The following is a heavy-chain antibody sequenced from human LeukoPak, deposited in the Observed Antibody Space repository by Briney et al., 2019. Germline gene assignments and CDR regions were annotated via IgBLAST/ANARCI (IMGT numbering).Heavy chain of an antibody. CDR2: INPSGGST. V-gene: IGHV1-46*01. Sequence: VASVKVSCKASGYTFTSYYIHWVRQAPGQGLEWMGIINPSGGSTSYAQKFQGRVTMTRDMSTSTVHMELSSLRSEDTAVYYCARLPVGATSWTDYWGQGTLVTVSS. CDR3: ARLPVGATSWTDY. J-gene: IGHJ4*02. CDR1: GYTFTSYY. D-gene: IGHD1-26*01.